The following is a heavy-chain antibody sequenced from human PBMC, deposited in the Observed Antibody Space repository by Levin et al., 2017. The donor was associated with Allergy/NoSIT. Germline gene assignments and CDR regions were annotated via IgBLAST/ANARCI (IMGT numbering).Heavy chain of an antibody. J-gene: IGHJ6*02. Sequence: SETLSLTCAVSGGSLSSNNWWNWVRQPPGKGLEWIGEIYHSGSTNYNPSLKSRVTMSVDKSKNQFSLKLNSVTAADTAVYYCARESPSEGGMDVWGQGTTVTVSS. V-gene: IGHV4-4*02. CDR1: GGSLSSNNW. CDR2: IYHSGST. CDR3: ARESPSEGGMDV.